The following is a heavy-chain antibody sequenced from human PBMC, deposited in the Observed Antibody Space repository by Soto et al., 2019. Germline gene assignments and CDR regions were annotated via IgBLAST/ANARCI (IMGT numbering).Heavy chain of an antibody. CDR2: INPSGGST. V-gene: IGHV1-46*01. CDR3: ARDQSSGGSCYSCYYGMDV. Sequence: ASVKVSCKASGYTFTSYYMHWVRQAPGQGLEWMGIINPSGGSTSYAQKFQGRVTMTRDTSTSTVYMELSILRSEDTAVYYCARDQSSGGSCYSCYYGMDVWGQGTTVTVSS. J-gene: IGHJ6*02. D-gene: IGHD2-15*01. CDR1: GYTFTSYY.